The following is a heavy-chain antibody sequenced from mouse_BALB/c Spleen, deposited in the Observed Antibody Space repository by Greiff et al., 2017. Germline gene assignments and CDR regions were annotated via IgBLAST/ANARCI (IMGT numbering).Heavy chain of an antibody. CDR3: ARFHGYDYFDY. Sequence: EVMLVESGGGLVQPGGSRKLSCAASGFTFSSFGMHWVRQAPEKGLEWVAYISSGSSTIYYADTVKGRFTISRDNPKNTLFLQMTSLRSEDTAMYYCARFHGYDYFDYWGQGTTLTVSS. CDR1: GFTFSSFG. D-gene: IGHD2-2*01. CDR2: ISSGSSTI. V-gene: IGHV5-17*02. J-gene: IGHJ2*01.